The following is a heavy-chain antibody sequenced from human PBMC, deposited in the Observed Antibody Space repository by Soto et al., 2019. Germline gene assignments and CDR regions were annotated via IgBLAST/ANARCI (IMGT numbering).Heavy chain of an antibody. CDR3: ARERYGAGEFDH. CDR1: GDSISRSGYS. CDR2: IYPDGNI. D-gene: IGHD1-26*01. Sequence: SETLSLTSTVPGDSISRSGYSSNWIRQPPGKGLEWIAYIYPDGNIYYTPSLKSRVIISIDTSRNQFYLSLSSVTAADTAVYYCARERYGAGEFDHWGQGTLVTVSS. V-gene: IGHV4-30-2*01. J-gene: IGHJ4*02.